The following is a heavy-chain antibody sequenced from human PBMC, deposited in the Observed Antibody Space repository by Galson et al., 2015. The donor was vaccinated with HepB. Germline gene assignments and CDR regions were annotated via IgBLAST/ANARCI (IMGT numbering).Heavy chain of an antibody. CDR1: GFTFSSYG. CDR3: ARARDSSSSWGISNYYYYGMDV. CDR2: ISYGGSNK. Sequence: SCKASGFTFSSYGMHWVRQAPGKGLEWVAVISYGGSNKYYADSVKGRFTISRDNSKNTLYLQMNSLRAEDTAVYYCARARDSSSSWGISNYYYYGMDVWGQGTTVTVSS. V-gene: IGHV3-30*03. D-gene: IGHD6-6*01. J-gene: IGHJ6*02.